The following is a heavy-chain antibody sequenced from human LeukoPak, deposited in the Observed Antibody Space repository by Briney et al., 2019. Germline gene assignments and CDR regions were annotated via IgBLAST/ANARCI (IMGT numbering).Heavy chain of an antibody. J-gene: IGHJ4*02. CDR3: AKRDVDY. Sequence: PSETLSLTCTVSGDSINKYFWSWLRQSPGKGLEWIGYISHSGNTNYHPSLKSRVAISLDKSNNQFSLRLSSVTAADTAVYYCAKRDVDYWGQGTLVTVSS. CDR1: GDSINKYF. CDR2: ISHSGNT. V-gene: IGHV4-59*01.